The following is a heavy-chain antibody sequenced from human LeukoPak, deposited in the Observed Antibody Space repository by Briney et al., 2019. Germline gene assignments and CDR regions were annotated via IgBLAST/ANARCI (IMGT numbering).Heavy chain of an antibody. CDR2: ISGSGGST. V-gene: IGHV3-23*01. CDR1: GFTFSSYA. CDR3: ARRLKLIGWFDP. J-gene: IGHJ5*02. Sequence: PGGSLRLSCAASGFTFSSYAMSWVRQAPGKGLEWVSAISGSGGSTYYADSVKGRFTISRDNSNNTLYLQMNSLRAEDTAMYYCARRLKLIGWFDPWGQGTLVTVSS. D-gene: IGHD3-22*01.